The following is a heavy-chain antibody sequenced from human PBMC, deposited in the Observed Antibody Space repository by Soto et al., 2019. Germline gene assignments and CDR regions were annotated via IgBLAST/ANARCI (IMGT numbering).Heavy chain of an antibody. V-gene: IGHV3-23*01. CDR3: AKALYSGSYHAFDY. CDR2: FSGGGST. D-gene: IGHD1-26*01. J-gene: IGHJ4*02. CDR1: GFTFSSYA. Sequence: GGSLRLSCAASGFTFSSYAMTWVRQAPGKGLEWVSGFSGGGSTYYADSVKGRFTISRDNSKNTVYLQMNSLRAEDTAVYYCAKALYSGSYHAFDYRGQGTLVTVSS.